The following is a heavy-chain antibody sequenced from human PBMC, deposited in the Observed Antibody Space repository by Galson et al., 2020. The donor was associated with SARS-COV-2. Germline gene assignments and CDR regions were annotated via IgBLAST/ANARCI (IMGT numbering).Heavy chain of an antibody. D-gene: IGHD1-7*01. CDR3: ARALYNWNSGWFDP. CDR2: IKQDGSEK. Sequence: GESLKISCAASGFTFSSYWMSWVRQAPGKGLEWVANIKQDGSEKYYVDSVKGRFTISRDNAKNSLYLQMNSLRAEDTAVYYCARALYNWNSGWFDPWGQGTLVTVSS. J-gene: IGHJ5*02. V-gene: IGHV3-7*01. CDR1: GFTFSSYW.